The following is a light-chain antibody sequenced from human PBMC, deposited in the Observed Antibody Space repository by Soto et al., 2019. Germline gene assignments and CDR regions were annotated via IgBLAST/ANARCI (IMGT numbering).Light chain of an antibody. CDR3: QSYDSSLSGSV. CDR1: TSNIGAGYD. Sequence: QSVLTQPPSVSGAPGQRVTISCTGSTSNIGAGYDVQWYQQLPGTAPKLLIYGSTNRPSGVPDRFSGSKSGTSASLAITGLQSEDEADYYCQSYDSSLSGSVFGRGTKLTVL. V-gene: IGLV1-40*01. CDR2: GST. J-gene: IGLJ2*01.